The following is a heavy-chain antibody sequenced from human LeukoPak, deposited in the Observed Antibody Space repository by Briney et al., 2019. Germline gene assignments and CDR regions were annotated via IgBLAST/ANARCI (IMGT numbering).Heavy chain of an antibody. CDR1: GFTFSSYS. D-gene: IGHD3-22*01. CDR3: ARIGGRYYYDSNRAFDI. CDR2: ISSSSSYI. V-gene: IGHV3-21*01. J-gene: IGHJ3*02. Sequence: SGGPLRLSCAASGFTFSSYSMNWVRQAPGKGLEWVSSISSSSSYIYYADSVKGRFTISRDNAKNSLYLQMNSLRAEDTAVYYCARIGGRYYYDSNRAFDIWGQGTMVTVSS.